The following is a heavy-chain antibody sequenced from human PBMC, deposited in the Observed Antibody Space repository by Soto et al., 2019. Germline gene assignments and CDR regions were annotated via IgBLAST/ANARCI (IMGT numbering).Heavy chain of an antibody. CDR2: LYFRGAT. D-gene: IGHD2-21*02. CDR3: FGVLAATLDY. V-gene: IGHV4-39*01. J-gene: IGHJ4*01. Sequence: SETLSLTCSVSGGSITNTNYHWGLIRQAPGKGLEWIGTLYFRGATDYNPSLQSRVTISADTSKNQISLHLSSVTAADTAVYYCFGVLAATLDYWGQGTRVTVSS. CDR1: GGSITNTNYH.